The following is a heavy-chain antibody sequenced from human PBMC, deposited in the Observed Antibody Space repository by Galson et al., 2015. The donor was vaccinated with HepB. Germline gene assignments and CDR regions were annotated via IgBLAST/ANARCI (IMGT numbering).Heavy chain of an antibody. Sequence: ETLSLTCIVSGASISTRTYYWAWIRQPPGKGLEWLGSILYSGGARYNPSLKSRVTMSVDTSKNQFSLELTSVTAADTAVYYCARQPDYYGSGTTEFDSWGQGTLVTVSS. D-gene: IGHD3-10*01. CDR1: GASISTRTYY. V-gene: IGHV4-39*01. CDR3: ARQPDYYGSGTTEFDS. CDR2: ILYSGGA. J-gene: IGHJ4*02.